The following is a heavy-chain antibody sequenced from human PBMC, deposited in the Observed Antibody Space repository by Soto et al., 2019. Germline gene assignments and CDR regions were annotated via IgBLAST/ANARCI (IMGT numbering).Heavy chain of an antibody. J-gene: IGHJ6*02. D-gene: IGHD3-10*01. Sequence: ASVKVSCKASGYTFTSYGISWVRQAPGQGLEWMGWISAYNGNTNYAQKLQGRVTMTTDTSTSTAYMELRSLRSDDTAVYYCAKDPSYYYGSGSPWYYYGMDVWGQGTTVTVSS. CDR1: GYTFTSYG. CDR3: AKDPSYYYGSGSPWYYYGMDV. V-gene: IGHV1-18*01. CDR2: ISAYNGNT.